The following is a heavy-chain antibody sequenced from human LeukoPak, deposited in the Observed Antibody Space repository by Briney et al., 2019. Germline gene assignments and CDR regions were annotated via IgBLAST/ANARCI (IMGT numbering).Heavy chain of an antibody. CDR2: ISSNGGST. Sequence: GGSLRLSCAASGFTFSSYAMHWVRQAPGKGLEYVSAISSNGGSTYYANSVKGRFTISRDNSKNTLYLQMGSLRAEDTAVYYCARGGDYYYYYMDVWAKGPRSPSP. V-gene: IGHV3-64*01. CDR3: ARGGDYYYYYMDV. CDR1: GFTFSSYA. J-gene: IGHJ6*03.